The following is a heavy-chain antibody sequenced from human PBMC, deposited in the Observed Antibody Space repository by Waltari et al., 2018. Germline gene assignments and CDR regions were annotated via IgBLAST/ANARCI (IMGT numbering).Heavy chain of an antibody. V-gene: IGHV3-33*01. D-gene: IGHD3-3*01. Sequence: QVQLVESGGGVVQSGRSLGLSCVGSGFTFTNHGMNWVRQAPGKGIDGGAFIWYDGSNKNYVDSGKGRFTISRDNSKNTLYLEMNSLRAEDTAVYFCARGDGGSGLGASDIWGQGTMVTVSS. CDR2: IWYDGSNK. CDR1: GFTFTNHG. CDR3: ARGDGGSGLGASDI. J-gene: IGHJ3*02.